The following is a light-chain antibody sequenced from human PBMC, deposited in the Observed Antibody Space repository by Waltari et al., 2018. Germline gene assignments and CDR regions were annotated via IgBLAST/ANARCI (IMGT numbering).Light chain of an antibody. J-gene: IGLJ2*01. CDR1: SSDVGGYNY. CDR2: DVS. V-gene: IGLV2-14*03. CDR3: SSYTSSSTPGV. Sequence: QSALTQPASVSGSPGQSITIPCTGTSSDVGGYNYVPRYQQHPGKAPKLMIYDVSNRPSGVSNRFSGSKSGNTASLTISGLQAEDEADYYCSSYTSSSTPGVFGGGTKLTVL.